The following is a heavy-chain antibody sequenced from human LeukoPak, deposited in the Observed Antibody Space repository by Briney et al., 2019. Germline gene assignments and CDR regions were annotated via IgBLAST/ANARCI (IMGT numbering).Heavy chain of an antibody. D-gene: IGHD3-3*01. CDR1: GGSFSGYY. V-gene: IGHV4-34*01. CDR2: INHSGST. J-gene: IGHJ6*03. Sequence: PSETLSLTCAVYGGSFSGYYWSWIRQPPGKGLEWIGEINHSGSTNYNPSLKSRVTISVDTSKNQFSLKLSSVTAADTAVYYCARTLILYDFWSGYYMDVWGKGATVTVSS. CDR3: ARTLILYDFWSGYYMDV.